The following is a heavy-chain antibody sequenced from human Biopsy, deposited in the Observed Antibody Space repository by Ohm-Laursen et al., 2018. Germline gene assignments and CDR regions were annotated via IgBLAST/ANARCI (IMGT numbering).Heavy chain of an antibody. V-gene: IGHV4-4*07. CDR3: ARDRDRRGWFDP. Sequence: GTLSLTCTVSGGSLSSYSWSWIRQPAGKGLEWIGQIYTSGITNYNPSLKSRVTMSVDTSKNKFSLRVSSVSAADTAVYYCARDRDRRGWFDPWGQGTLVTVSS. D-gene: IGHD1-14*01. CDR2: IYTSGIT. J-gene: IGHJ5*02. CDR1: GGSLSSYS.